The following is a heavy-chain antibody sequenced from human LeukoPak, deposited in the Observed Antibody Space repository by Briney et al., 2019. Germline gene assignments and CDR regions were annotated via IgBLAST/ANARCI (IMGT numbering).Heavy chain of an antibody. CDR3: AREGQTFNAFDI. V-gene: IGHV3-33*01. CDR1: GFSFSSYG. Sequence: GGSLRLSCAASGFSFSSYGMHWARQAPGKGLEWVAVIWFDGSSKFYADSVKGRFTISRDNSKNVLYLQMNSLRAEDTAVYFCAREGQTFNAFDIWGQGTMVTVSS. CDR2: IWFDGSSK. J-gene: IGHJ3*02.